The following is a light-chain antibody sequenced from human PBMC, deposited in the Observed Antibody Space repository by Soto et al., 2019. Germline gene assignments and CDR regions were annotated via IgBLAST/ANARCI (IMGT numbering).Light chain of an antibody. V-gene: IGKV1-27*01. Sequence: DIQMTQSPPSLSASVGDRVTITCRASQGIGNSLAWYQQKPGTVPKLIIYSASTLQSGFPSRFSGSGSGTEFTLTISSLQPEDVAAYYCQKYNTVPATFGQGTRLEIK. J-gene: IGKJ5*01. CDR3: QKYNTVPAT. CDR1: QGIGNS. CDR2: SAS.